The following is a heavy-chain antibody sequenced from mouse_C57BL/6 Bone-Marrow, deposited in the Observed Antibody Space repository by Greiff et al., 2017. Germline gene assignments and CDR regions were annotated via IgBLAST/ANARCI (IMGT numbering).Heavy chain of an antibody. CDR1: GFNIKDDY. J-gene: IGHJ4*01. CDR3: TTGAMDY. V-gene: IGHV14-4*01. CDR2: IDPENGDT. Sequence: EVQLVESGAELVRPGASVKLSCTASGFNIKDDYMHWVKQRPEQGLEWIGWIDPENGDTEYASKFKGKGTLPAATSSHTAYLQLSSLTSEDSAVYYCTTGAMDYWGQGTSVTVSS.